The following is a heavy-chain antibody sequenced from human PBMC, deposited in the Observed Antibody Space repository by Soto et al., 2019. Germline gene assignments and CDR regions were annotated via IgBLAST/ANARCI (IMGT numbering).Heavy chain of an antibody. D-gene: IGHD6-19*01. V-gene: IGHV4-34*01. Sequence: QVQLQQWGAGLLKPSETLSLTCAVYGGSFSGYYWSWIRQPPGKGLEWIGEINHSGSTNYNPSLKSRVTISVDTSKNQFSLKLSSVTAADTAVYYCARGRGVWLASWGQGTLVTVSS. J-gene: IGHJ5*02. CDR2: INHSGST. CDR3: ARGRGVWLAS. CDR1: GGSFSGYY.